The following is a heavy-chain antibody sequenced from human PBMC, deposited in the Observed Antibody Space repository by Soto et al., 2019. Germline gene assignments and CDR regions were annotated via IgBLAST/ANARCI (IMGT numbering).Heavy chain of an antibody. CDR3: VKGYWKGGV. J-gene: IGHJ6*02. Sequence: EVQLLESGGGLVQPGGSLRLSCAASGFTFSTYAMNWVRQAPGNGLEWVSAISGSGGSIHYAASVKGRFTISRDNSKNTLYLQMNSLRDEDTAVYHCVKGYWKGGVWGQGTTVTVSS. CDR2: ISGSGGSI. V-gene: IGHV3-23*01. D-gene: IGHD1-1*01. CDR1: GFTFSTYA.